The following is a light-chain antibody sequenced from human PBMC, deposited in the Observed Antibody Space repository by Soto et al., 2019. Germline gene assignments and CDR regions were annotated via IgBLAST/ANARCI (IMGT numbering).Light chain of an antibody. CDR3: SSYKSSSTLPYV. V-gene: IGLV2-14*01. J-gene: IGLJ1*01. CDR2: DVN. CDR1: SSDVGGYNL. Sequence: QSALTQPASVSGSPGQSITISCTGTSSDVGGYNLVSWYQQYPDKAPKLMIFDVNTRPSGVSNRFSGSKSGNTASLTSSGRQAEDEADDYCSSYKSSSTLPYVFGTGTKVTVL.